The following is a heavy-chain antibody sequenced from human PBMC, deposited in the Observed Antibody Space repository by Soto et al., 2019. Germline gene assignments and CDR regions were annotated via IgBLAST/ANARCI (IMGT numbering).Heavy chain of an antibody. Sequence: GGSLRLSCAASGFTFSDYYMSLIPQAPGKGLKWVSYISSSSSYTNSADCVKGRFTISRDNAKNSLYLQMNSLRAEDTAVYYCARYYDSSGSGLYYFEYWGQGTLVAVSS. J-gene: IGHJ4*02. V-gene: IGHV3-11*06. CDR1: GFTFSDYY. D-gene: IGHD3-22*01. CDR3: ARYYDSSGSGLYYFEY. CDR2: ISSSSSYT.